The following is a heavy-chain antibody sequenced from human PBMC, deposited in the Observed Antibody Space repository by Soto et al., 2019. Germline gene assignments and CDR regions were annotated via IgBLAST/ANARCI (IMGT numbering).Heavy chain of an antibody. D-gene: IGHD3-10*01. CDR1: GFSLSTSGVG. V-gene: IGHV2-5*02. CDR3: AHRRRYYGSGSTFDY. CDR2: IYWDDDK. Sequence: QITLKESGPTLVKPTQTLTLTCTFSGFSLSTSGVGVGWIRQPPGKALEWLALIYWDDDKRYSPSLKSRLTITKDTSNNQVVLTMTNMDPVDTATYYCAHRRRYYGSGSTFDYWGQGTLVTVSS. J-gene: IGHJ4*02.